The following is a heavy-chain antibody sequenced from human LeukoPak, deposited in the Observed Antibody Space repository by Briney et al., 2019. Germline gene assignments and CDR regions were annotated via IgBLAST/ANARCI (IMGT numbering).Heavy chain of an antibody. V-gene: IGHV3-30-3*01. CDR1: GFRFSAYA. CDR2: ISIDGNTQ. Sequence: AGGSLRLSCTASGFRFSAYAMQWLRQAPGKGLEWVVVISIDGNTQYYADSVRGRFSISRDNSENTLYLEMSSLRGEDTGIFYCAREEYKYGLGALDVWGQGTTVTVSS. D-gene: IGHD5-18*01. J-gene: IGHJ6*02. CDR3: AREEYKYGLGALDV.